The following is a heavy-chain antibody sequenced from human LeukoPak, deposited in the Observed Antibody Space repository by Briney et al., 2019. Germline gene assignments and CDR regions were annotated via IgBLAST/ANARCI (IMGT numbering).Heavy chain of an antibody. J-gene: IGHJ4*02. CDR2: INHSGST. V-gene: IGHV4-34*01. D-gene: IGHD3-16*01. CDR3: TRSPPPGATAYGVVDL. CDR1: GGSFSSSY. Sequence: SETLSLTCAVYGGSFSSSYWSWIRQSPGKGLEWIGEINHSGSTNYNPSLKSRVTISMDTSKNQFSLKLRSVTAAGTAVYYCTRSPPPGATAYGVVDLWGQGTLVTVSS.